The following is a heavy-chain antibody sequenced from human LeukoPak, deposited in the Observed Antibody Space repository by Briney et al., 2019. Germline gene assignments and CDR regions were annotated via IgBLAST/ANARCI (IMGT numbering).Heavy chain of an antibody. CDR3: ARVAKPLLIYYYYYMDV. J-gene: IGHJ6*03. CDR1: GYTFTGYY. CDR2: INPNSGGT. D-gene: IGHD2-21*01. V-gene: IGHV1-2*02. Sequence: EASVKVSCKASGYTFTGYYMHWVRQAPGQGLEWMGWINPNSGGTNYAQKFQGRVTMTRDTSISTAYMELSRLRSDDTAVYYCARVAKPLLIYYYYYMDVWGKGTTVTVSS.